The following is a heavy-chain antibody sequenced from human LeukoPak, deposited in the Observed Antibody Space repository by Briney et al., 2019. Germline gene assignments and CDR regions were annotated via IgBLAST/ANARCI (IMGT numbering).Heavy chain of an antibody. J-gene: IGHJ6*02. CDR2: ISYRGST. CDR1: GFSLSTSKMC. CDR3: ARVVPRGSYPYCYGLDV. V-gene: IGHV4-30-4*08. D-gene: IGHD1-26*01. Sequence: ESGPTLVNPTQTLTLTCTFSGFSLSTSKMCVSWIRQPPGKALEWLGYISYRGSTYYNPSLKSRVTISLETSKKQFSLKLSFVTAADTAVYFCARVVPRGSYPYCYGLDVWGQGTTVTVSS.